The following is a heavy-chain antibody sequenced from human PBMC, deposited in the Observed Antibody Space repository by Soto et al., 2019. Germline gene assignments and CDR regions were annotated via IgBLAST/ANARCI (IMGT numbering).Heavy chain of an antibody. J-gene: IGHJ6*03. CDR3: AGLVSVDSSMDV. CDR2: IYPYDSDT. CDR1: GFSFTNYW. D-gene: IGHD3-10*01. V-gene: IGHV5-51*03. Sequence: EGQLVQSGAEVKKPGESLKISCKASGFSFTNYWIAWVRQMPGKGLEWMGIIYPYDSDTRYSPSFRGQVTISADKSISTAYLQWSSLKASDTSMYYCAGLVSVDSSMDVWGKGTTVTVSS.